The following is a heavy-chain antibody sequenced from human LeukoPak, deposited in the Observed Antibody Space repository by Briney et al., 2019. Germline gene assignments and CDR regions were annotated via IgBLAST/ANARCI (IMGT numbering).Heavy chain of an antibody. V-gene: IGHV1-18*01. D-gene: IGHD1-26*01. CDR2: ISAYNGNT. J-gene: IGHJ3*02. Sequence: ASVKVSCKASGYTFSSYGISWVRQAPGQGLEWMGWISAYNGNTNYAQKLQGRVTMTTDTSTSTAYMELRSLRSDDTAVYYCARDGVGAQGTHAFDIWGQGTMVTVSS. CDR1: GYTFSSYG. CDR3: ARDGVGAQGTHAFDI.